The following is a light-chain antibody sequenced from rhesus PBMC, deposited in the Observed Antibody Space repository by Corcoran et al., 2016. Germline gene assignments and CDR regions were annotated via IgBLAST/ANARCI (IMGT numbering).Light chain of an antibody. CDR3: SSYASSSTYI. Sequence: QAAPTQSPSVSGSPGQSVTLSCTGTGSDIGGYNRVSWYQQHPNRAPKPMIYEVTKRPSGVSGRFSGSKSGNTASLTIAGRQTEDEADYYGSSYASSSTYIFGVGTRLTVL. CDR1: GSDIGGYNR. J-gene: IGLJ1*01. CDR2: EVT. V-gene: IGLV2-13*03.